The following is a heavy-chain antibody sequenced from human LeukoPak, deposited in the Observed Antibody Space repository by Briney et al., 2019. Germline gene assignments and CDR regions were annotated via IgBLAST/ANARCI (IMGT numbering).Heavy chain of an antibody. Sequence: SETLSLTCTVSGGSVSSGSYYWSWIRQPPGKGLEWIGYIYYSGSTNYNPSLKSRVAISVDTSKNQFSLKLSSVTAADTAVYYCARGDSSGYYYPFNYWGQGTLVTVPS. CDR3: ARGDSSGYYYPFNY. CDR1: GGSVSSGSYY. D-gene: IGHD3-22*01. V-gene: IGHV4-61*01. CDR2: IYYSGST. J-gene: IGHJ4*02.